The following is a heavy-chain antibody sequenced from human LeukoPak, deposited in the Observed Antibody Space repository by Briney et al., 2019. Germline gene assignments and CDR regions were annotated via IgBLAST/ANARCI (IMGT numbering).Heavy chain of an antibody. D-gene: IGHD2-2*01. CDR3: ARDPQYCSSTSCYPDAFDI. CDR1: GFTFSSYW. Sequence: GGSLRLSCAASGFTFSSYWMSWVRQAPGKGLEWVANIKQDGGEKYYVDSVKGRFTISRDNAKNSLYLQMNSLRAEDTAVYYCARDPQYCSSTSCYPDAFDIWGQGTMVTVSS. J-gene: IGHJ3*02. CDR2: IKQDGGEK. V-gene: IGHV3-7*01.